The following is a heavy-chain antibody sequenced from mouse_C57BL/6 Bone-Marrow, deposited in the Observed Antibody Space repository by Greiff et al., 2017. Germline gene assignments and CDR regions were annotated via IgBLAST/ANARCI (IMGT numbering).Heavy chain of an antibody. V-gene: IGHV3-6*01. CDR1: GYSITSGYY. J-gene: IGHJ2*01. D-gene: IGHD2-2*01. CDR2: ISYDGSN. Sequence: EVKLMESGPGLVKPSQSLSLTCSVTGYSITSGYYWNWIRQFPGNKLEWMGYISYDGSNNYNPSLKNRISITRDTSKNQFFLKLNSVTTEDTATYYCARDFPGYYFDYWGQGTTLTVSS. CDR3: ARDFPGYYFDY.